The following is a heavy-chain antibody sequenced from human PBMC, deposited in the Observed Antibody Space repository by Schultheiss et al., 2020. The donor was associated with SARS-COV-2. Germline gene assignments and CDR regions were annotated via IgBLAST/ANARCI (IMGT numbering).Heavy chain of an antibody. D-gene: IGHD6-19*01. CDR1: GFTFSSYG. CDR2: IWYDGSNK. CDR3: ARAVQWRYYYYGMDV. Sequence: GGSLRLSCAASGFTFSSYGMHWVRQAPGKGLEWVAVIWYDGSNKYYADSVKGRFTISRDNSKNTLYLQMNSLRAEDTAVYYCARAVQWRYYYYGMDVWGQGTTVTVSS. V-gene: IGHV3-33*08. J-gene: IGHJ6*02.